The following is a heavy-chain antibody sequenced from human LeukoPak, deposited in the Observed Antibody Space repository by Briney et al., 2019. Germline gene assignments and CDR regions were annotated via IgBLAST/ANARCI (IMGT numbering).Heavy chain of an antibody. V-gene: IGHV4-39*01. CDR1: GGSISSRSYY. CDR3: ARYYDILTGYAPGYFDY. CDR2: IYYSGST. J-gene: IGHJ4*02. Sequence: PSETLSLTCTVSGGSISSRSYYWGWIRQPPGKGLEWIGNIYYSGSTYYNPSLKSQVTISVDTSKNQFSLKLNSVTAADTAVYYCARYYDILTGYAPGYFDYWGQGTLVTVSS. D-gene: IGHD3-9*01.